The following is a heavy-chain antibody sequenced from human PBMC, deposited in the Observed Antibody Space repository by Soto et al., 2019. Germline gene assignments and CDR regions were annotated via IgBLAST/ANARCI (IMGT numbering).Heavy chain of an antibody. Sequence: QVQLVQSGAEVKKPGSSVKVSCKASGGTFSSYAISWVRQAPGQGLEWMGGIIPIFGTANYAQKFQGRVTITADESTSTAYMELSSLRSEDTAVYYCVRAPRYCSGGSCYDFDYWGQGTLVTVSS. CDR3: VRAPRYCSGGSCYDFDY. D-gene: IGHD2-15*01. J-gene: IGHJ4*02. CDR1: GGTFSSYA. V-gene: IGHV1-69*01. CDR2: IIPIFGTA.